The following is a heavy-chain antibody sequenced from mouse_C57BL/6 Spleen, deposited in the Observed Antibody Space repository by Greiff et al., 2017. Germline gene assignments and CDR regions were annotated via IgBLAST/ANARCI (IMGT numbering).Heavy chain of an antibody. V-gene: IGHV1-75*01. CDR1: GYTFTDYY. CDR2: IFPGSGST. CDR3: ARSGDLGNYYAMDY. J-gene: IGHJ4*01. Sequence: QVQLKESGPELVKPGASVKISCKASGYTFTDYYINWVKQRPGQGLEWIGWIFPGSGSTYYNEKFKGKATLTVDKSSSTAYMLLSSLTSEDSAVYFCARSGDLGNYYAMDYWGQGTSVTVSS. D-gene: IGHD3-1*01.